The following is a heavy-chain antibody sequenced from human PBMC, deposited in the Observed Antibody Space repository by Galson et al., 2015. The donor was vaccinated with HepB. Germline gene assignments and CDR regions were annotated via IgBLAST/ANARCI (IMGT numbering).Heavy chain of an antibody. CDR2: ISGSGGST. V-gene: IGHV3-23*01. J-gene: IGHJ4*02. CDR1: GFTFSSYA. D-gene: IGHD3-3*01. CDR3: ARRFYDFWSDEMGY. Sequence: SLRLSCAASGFTFSSYAMSWVRQAPGKGLEWVSAISGSGGSTYYADSVKGRFTISRDNSKNTLYLQMNSLRAEDTAVYYCARRFYDFWSDEMGYWGQGTLVTVSS.